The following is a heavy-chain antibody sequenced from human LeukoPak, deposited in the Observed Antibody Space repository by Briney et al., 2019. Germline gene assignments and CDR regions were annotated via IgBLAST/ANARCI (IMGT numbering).Heavy chain of an antibody. CDR3: ARYPYYYYYGMDV. CDR1: GFTFSSYG. J-gene: IGHJ6*02. V-gene: IGHV3-30*03. D-gene: IGHD2-2*01. Sequence: GGSLRLSCAASGFTFSSYGMHWVRQAPGKGLEWVAVISYDGSNKYYADSVKGRFTISRDNSKNTLYLQMNSLRAEDTAVYYCARYPYYYYYGMDVWGQGTTVTVSS. CDR2: ISYDGSNK.